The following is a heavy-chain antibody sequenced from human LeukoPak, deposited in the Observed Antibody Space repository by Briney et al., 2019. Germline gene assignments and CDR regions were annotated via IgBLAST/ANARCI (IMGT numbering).Heavy chain of an antibody. CDR1: GGSISSGGYY. CDR3: ARDGMDYGGNPRPFDY. V-gene: IGHV4-31*03. CDR2: IYYSGST. D-gene: IGHD4-23*01. J-gene: IGHJ4*02. Sequence: SQTLSLTCTVSGGSISSGGYYWIWIRQHPGKGLEWIGYIYYSGSTYYNPSLKSRVTISVDTSKNQFSLKLSPVTAADTAVYYCARDGMDYGGNPRPFDYRGQGTLVTVSS.